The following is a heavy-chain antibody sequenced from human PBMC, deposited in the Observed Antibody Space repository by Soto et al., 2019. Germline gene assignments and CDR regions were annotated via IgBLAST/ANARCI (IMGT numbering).Heavy chain of an antibody. Sequence: QVQLVQSGAEVKKPGSSVKVSCKASGGTFSSYTISWVRQAPGQGLEWMGRIIPILGIANYAQKFQGRVTITADKSTSTAYTELSSLRSEDTAVYYCARDGMATDLGYFDLWGRGTLVTVSS. CDR3: ARDGMATDLGYFDL. V-gene: IGHV1-69*08. D-gene: IGHD5-12*01. CDR1: GGTFSSYT. CDR2: IIPILGIA. J-gene: IGHJ2*01.